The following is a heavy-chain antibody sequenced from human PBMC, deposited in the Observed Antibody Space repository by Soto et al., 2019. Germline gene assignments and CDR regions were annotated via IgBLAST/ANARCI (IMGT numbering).Heavy chain of an antibody. CDR1: GFDFNTYG. V-gene: IGHV3-33*08. J-gene: IGHJ4*02. Sequence: QVQLVESGGGVVQPGRSLRLSCAASGFDFNTYGLHWVRQAPGKGLEWVAAISFDGGSQYYADSVKGRFTISRDKSNSTLYLQMSRLGPEDTAVYYCVREDGVVGASSAFDSWGQGTLVTVSS. CDR2: ISFDGGSQ. CDR3: VREDGVVGASSAFDS. D-gene: IGHD1-26*01.